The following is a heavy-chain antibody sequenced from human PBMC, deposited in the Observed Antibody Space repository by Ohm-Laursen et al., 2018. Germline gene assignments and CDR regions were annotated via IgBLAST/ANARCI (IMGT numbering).Heavy chain of an antibody. Sequence: SLRLSCTASRFTFSSYGMHWVRQAPGKGLEWVAVISYDGSNEYSADSVKGRFTISRDNAKNSLYLQMNSLRAEDTALYYCAKEHGSGWYYYYGMDVWGQGTTVTVSS. D-gene: IGHD6-19*01. CDR1: RFTFSSYG. CDR2: ISYDGSNE. J-gene: IGHJ6*02. CDR3: AKEHGSGWYYYYGMDV. V-gene: IGHV3-30*18.